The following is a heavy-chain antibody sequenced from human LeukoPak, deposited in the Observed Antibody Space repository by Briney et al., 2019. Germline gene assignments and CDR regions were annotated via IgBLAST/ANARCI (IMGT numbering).Heavy chain of an antibody. Sequence: GGSLRLSCAASGFTFSNYDMSWVRQAPGKGLEWVSVISGSGGTTYYADSVKGRLTVSRDNSKNTLYLQMSNLRAEDTAVYYCAKRYCSSSNCAFFDYWGQGTLVTVSS. CDR3: AKRYCSSSNCAFFDY. V-gene: IGHV3-23*01. CDR1: GFTFSNYD. J-gene: IGHJ4*02. D-gene: IGHD2-2*01. CDR2: ISGSGGTT.